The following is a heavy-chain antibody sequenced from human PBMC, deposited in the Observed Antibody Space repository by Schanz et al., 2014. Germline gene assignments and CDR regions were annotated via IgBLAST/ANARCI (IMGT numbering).Heavy chain of an antibody. J-gene: IGHJ5*02. CDR1: GGTFSSYT. CDR2: IIPILGIT. Sequence: QVQLVQSGAEVMKPGSSVKVSCKASGGTFSSYTINWVRQAPGQGLEWMGRIIPILGITNVAQTFQDRVTITADKSTSTAYMELSSLRSEDTAVYYCTRDVRLDRRGNWFDPWGQGTLVTVSS. V-gene: IGHV1-69*08. CDR3: TRDVRLDRRGNWFDP. D-gene: IGHD1-1*01.